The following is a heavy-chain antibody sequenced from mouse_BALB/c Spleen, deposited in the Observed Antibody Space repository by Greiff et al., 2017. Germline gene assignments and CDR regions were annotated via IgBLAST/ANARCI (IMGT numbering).Heavy chain of an antibody. CDR3: ARSVYGSSYPAWFAY. CDR1: GYSFTGYY. Sequence: EVKLVESGPDLVKPGASVKISCKASGYSFTGYYMHWVKQSHGKSLEWIGRVNPNNGGTSYNQKFKGKAILTVDKSSSTAYMELRSLTSEDSAVYYCARSVYGSSYPAWFAYWGQGTLVTVSA. V-gene: IGHV1-26*01. D-gene: IGHD1-1*01. CDR2: VNPNNGGT. J-gene: IGHJ3*01.